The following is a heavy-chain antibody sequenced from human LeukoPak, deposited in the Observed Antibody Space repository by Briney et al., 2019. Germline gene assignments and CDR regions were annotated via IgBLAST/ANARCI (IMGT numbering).Heavy chain of an antibody. D-gene: IGHD3-10*01. CDR1: GGSISRYY. Sequence: SETLSLTCTVSGGSISRYYWSWIRQPPGKGLEWIGYIYYSGSTNYNPSLKSRVTISVDTPKNQFSLKLSSVTAADTAVYYCASLGSGSYYYYGMDVWGQGTTVTVSS. J-gene: IGHJ6*02. CDR3: ASLGSGSYYYYGMDV. V-gene: IGHV4-59*08. CDR2: IYYSGST.